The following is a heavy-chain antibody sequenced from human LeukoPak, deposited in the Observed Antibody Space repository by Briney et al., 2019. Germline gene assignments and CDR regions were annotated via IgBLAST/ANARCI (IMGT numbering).Heavy chain of an antibody. Sequence: GGSLRLSCAASGFTFSSYWMTWVRQAPGKGLEWVANIRQDGSEKYYVDSVKGRFTISRDNAKNSLYLQMNSLRAEDTAVYYCARDLGGWLQFVFDYWGQGTLVTVSS. CDR3: ARDLGGWLQFVFDY. J-gene: IGHJ4*02. CDR2: IRQDGSEK. V-gene: IGHV3-7*01. D-gene: IGHD5-24*01. CDR1: GFTFSSYW.